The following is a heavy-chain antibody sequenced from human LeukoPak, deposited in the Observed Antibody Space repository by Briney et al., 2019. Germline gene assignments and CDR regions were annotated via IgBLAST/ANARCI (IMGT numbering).Heavy chain of an antibody. D-gene: IGHD4-23*01. CDR1: GGSIRSDY. Sequence: SETLSLTCTVSGGSIRSDYWSWIRQSPGQGLEWIGHIYYTGSASYNPSLKSRLSISIDTSKNQFSLNLTSVTAADTAVYYCARVGGDSGTSPRFFFDYWGQGTLVTVSS. V-gene: IGHV4-59*01. CDR2: IYYTGSA. CDR3: ARVGGDSGTSPRFFFDY. J-gene: IGHJ4*02.